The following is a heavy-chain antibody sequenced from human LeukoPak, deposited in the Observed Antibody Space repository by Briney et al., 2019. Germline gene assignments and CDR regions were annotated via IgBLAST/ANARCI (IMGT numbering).Heavy chain of an antibody. CDR2: INHSGST. Sequence: SETLSLTCTVSGGSISSYYWSWIRQPPGKGLEWIGEINHSGSTNYNPSLKSRVTISVDTSKNQFSLRLSSVTAADTAVYYCARGQVGSYVYYYYYGMDVWGQGTTVTV. D-gene: IGHD6-19*01. J-gene: IGHJ6*02. V-gene: IGHV4-34*01. CDR1: GGSISSYY. CDR3: ARGQVGSYVYYYYYGMDV.